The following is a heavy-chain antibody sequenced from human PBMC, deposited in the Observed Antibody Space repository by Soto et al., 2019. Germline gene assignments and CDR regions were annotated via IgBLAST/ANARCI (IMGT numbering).Heavy chain of an antibody. CDR3: ARAMYSSDYFVKWFAP. Sequence: QVRLVESGGGVVQPGRSLRLSWTASGFSFSSYAMYWFRQPPGKGLAWVAVISHDGINKHYADSVKGRVTVSRDNSNHSLDLQMNSLRGEDTAMYYCARAMYSSDYFVKWFAPWGQGTLVTVSS. J-gene: IGHJ5*02. D-gene: IGHD6-19*01. CDR2: ISHDGINK. CDR1: GFSFSSYA. V-gene: IGHV3-30-3*01.